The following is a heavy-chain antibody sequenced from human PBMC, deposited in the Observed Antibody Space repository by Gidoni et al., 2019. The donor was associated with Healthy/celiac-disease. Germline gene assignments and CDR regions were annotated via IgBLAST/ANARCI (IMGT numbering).Heavy chain of an antibody. V-gene: IGHV7-4-1*01. CDR3: ARDKTAAGQIYYYYGMDV. Sequence: QVQLGQSGSELKKPGASVKVSCKASGYTFTSYAMNWVRQAPGQGLEWMGWINTNTGNPTYAQGLTVRFGFSLDTSVSTAYLQICSLKAEDTAVYYCARDKTAAGQIYYYYGMDVWGQGTTVTVSS. J-gene: IGHJ6*02. CDR1: GYTFTSYA. D-gene: IGHD6-13*01. CDR2: INTNTGNP.